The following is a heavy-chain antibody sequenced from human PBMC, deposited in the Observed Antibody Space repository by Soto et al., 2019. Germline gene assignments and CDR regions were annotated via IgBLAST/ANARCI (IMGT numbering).Heavy chain of an antibody. CDR2: IIPIFGTA. CDR3: ASPLSVAARLPPVRYYYYGMDV. CDR1: GGTFSSYA. D-gene: IGHD6-6*01. Sequence: QVQLVQSGAEVKKPGSSVKVSCKASGGTFSSYAISWVRQAPGQGLEWMGGIIPIFGTANYAQKFQGRVTITADESTSTAYMELSSLRSEDTAVYYCASPLSVAARLPPVRYYYYGMDVWGQGTTVTVSS. J-gene: IGHJ6*02. V-gene: IGHV1-69*01.